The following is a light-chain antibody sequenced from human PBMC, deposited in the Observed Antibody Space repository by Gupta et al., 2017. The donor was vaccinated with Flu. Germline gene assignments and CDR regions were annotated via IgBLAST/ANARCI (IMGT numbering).Light chain of an antibody. CDR1: SSNIGAGYH. CDR3: QSYDGRLSGSL. J-gene: IGLJ2*01. CDR2: ANT. V-gene: IGLV1-40*01. Sequence: QSVLTQPPSVSGAPGQRVTSPGTGSSSNIGAGYHVHWYQQLPGAAPKLLIYANTNRPSGVPDRFSGSQPGTSASLAITGLQAEDEADYYCQSYDGRLSGSLFGGGTKLTVL.